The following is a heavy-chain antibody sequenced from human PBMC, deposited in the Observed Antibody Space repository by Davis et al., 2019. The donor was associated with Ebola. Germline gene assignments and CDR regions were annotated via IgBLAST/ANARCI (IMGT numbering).Heavy chain of an antibody. J-gene: IGHJ4*02. CDR2: ISTYKANT. Sequence: ASVMVSCKASGYTFTSYGISWVRQAPGQGLEWMGWISTYKANTNYAQKLQGRVTMTEDPSTDTAYMELRSLSSEDTAVYYCATSPGYNHGFDDWGQGTLVTVSS. D-gene: IGHD5-18*01. CDR3: ATSPGYNHGFDD. CDR1: GYTFTSYG. V-gene: IGHV1-18*04.